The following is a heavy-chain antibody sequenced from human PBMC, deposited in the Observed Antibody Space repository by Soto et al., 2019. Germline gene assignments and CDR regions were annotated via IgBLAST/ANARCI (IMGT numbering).Heavy chain of an antibody. D-gene: IGHD6-13*01. CDR2: IYYSGST. V-gene: IGHV4-31*03. CDR3: AASSSWANNWFDP. Sequence: QVQLQESGPGLVKPSQTLSLTCTVSGGSISSGGYYWSWIRQHPGKGLEWIGYIYYSGSTYYNPSLKSRVTISLDTSENQFSVKLSSVTAADTAVYYCAASSSWANNWFDPWGQGTLVTVSA. CDR1: GGSISSGGYY. J-gene: IGHJ5*02.